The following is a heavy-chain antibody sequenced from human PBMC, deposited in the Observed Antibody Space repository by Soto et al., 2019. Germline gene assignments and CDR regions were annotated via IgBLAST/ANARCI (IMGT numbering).Heavy chain of an antibody. J-gene: IGHJ6*02. CDR3: ARQPSAYSSSWYYYGMDV. V-gene: IGHV5-51*01. Sequence: PGESLKISCKGSGYSFTSYWIGWVRQVPGKGLEWMGIIYPGDSDTRYSPSFQGQVTISADKSISTAYLQWSSLKASDTAMYYCARQPSAYSSSWYYYGMDVWGQGTTVTVSS. D-gene: IGHD6-6*01. CDR1: GYSFTSYW. CDR2: IYPGDSDT.